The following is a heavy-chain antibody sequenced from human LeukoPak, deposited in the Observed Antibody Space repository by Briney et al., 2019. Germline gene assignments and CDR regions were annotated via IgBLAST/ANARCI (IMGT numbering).Heavy chain of an antibody. D-gene: IGHD1-26*01. CDR2: ISYDGSNK. Sequence: QPGRSLRLSCAASGFTFSSYAMHWVRQAPGKGLEWVAVISYDGSNKYYADSVKGRFTISRDNSKNTLYLQMNSLRAEDTAVYYCAKDGVSIVRATHTFDYWGQGTLVTVSS. V-gene: IGHV3-30*01. CDR1: GFTFSSYA. J-gene: IGHJ4*02. CDR3: AKDGVSIVRATHTFDY.